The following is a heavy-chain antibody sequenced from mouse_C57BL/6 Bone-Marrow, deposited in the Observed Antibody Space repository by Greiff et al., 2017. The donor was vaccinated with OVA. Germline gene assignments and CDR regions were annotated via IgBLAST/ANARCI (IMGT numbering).Heavy chain of an antibody. CDR3: ARTDYFLDV. Sequence: QVQLQQSGAGLARPGASVKLSCKASGYTFTSYGISWVKQRTGQGLEWIGEICARGGNTYYNEKFKGKATLTEDKSSSTAYMELRSLTSEDSAVYFCARTDYFLDVWVTGTTVTVSS. J-gene: IGHJ1*03. V-gene: IGHV1-81*01. CDR2: ICARGGNT. CDR1: GYTFTSYG. D-gene: IGHD1-1*01.